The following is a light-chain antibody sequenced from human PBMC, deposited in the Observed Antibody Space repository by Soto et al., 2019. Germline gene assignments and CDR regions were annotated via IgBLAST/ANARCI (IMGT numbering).Light chain of an antibody. CDR3: SSYRSTSNYV. J-gene: IGLJ1*01. CDR1: SSDVGGYNY. V-gene: IGLV2-14*01. Sequence: QAVVTQPASVSGSPGQSITISCTGTSSDVGGYNYVSWFQQHPDKVPKLMIYEVSNRPSGVSSRFSGSKSGNTASLTISGLQAEDEADYYCSSYRSTSNYVFGSGTKLTVL. CDR2: EVS.